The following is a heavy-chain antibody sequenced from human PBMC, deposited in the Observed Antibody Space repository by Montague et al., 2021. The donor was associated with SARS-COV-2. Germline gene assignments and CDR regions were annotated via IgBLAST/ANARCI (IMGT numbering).Heavy chain of an antibody. J-gene: IGHJ4*02. CDR3: ARSTGRFDY. V-gene: IGHV3-48*02. CDR1: GFTFSIYS. Sequence: SLRLSCAASGFTFSIYSMNWVRQAPGKGLEWVSYITGTSSLVHYADSVKGRFTISRDNAQNSLYLQMNSLRDEDTAVYYCARSTGRFDYWGLGTLVTVSS. D-gene: IGHD7-27*01. CDR2: ITGTSSLV.